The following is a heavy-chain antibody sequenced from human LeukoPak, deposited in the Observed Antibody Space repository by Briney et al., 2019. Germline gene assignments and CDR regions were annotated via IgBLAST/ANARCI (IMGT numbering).Heavy chain of an antibody. Sequence: SETLSLTCTVSGGSISSYYWSWFRQPAGKGLEWIGRISTSGTTNYNPSLKSRVSMSVDTSKSQFSLWLTSVTAADTAVYYCASVVVPAATGAFDIWGQGTMVTVSS. CDR2: ISTSGTT. CDR1: GGSISSYY. J-gene: IGHJ3*02. D-gene: IGHD2-2*01. V-gene: IGHV4-4*07. CDR3: ASVVVPAATGAFDI.